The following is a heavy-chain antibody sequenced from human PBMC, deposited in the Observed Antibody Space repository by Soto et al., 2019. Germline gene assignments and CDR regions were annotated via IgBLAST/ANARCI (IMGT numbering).Heavy chain of an antibody. CDR1: GYIFTTYG. Sequence: QVHLVQSGAEVKKPGASVKVSCKGSGYIFTTYGITWVRQAPGQGLEWMGWISAHNGNTNYAQKLQGRVTVTRDTSTSTAYMGLRNLRSDDTAGYYCARGRYGDYWGQGALVTVSS. J-gene: IGHJ4*02. CDR3: ARGRYGDY. D-gene: IGHD1-1*01. V-gene: IGHV1-18*01. CDR2: ISAHNGNT.